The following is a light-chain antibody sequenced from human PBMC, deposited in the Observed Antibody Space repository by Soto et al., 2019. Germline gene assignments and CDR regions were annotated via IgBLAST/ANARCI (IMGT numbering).Light chain of an antibody. V-gene: IGLV2-14*03. CDR3: SSYTSSSTVV. Sequence: QSVLTQPASVSGSLGQSITISCTGTSSDVGGYNYVSWYQQHPGQAPKLMIFDVINRPSGISDRFSGSKSDNTASLTISGLQAEDEAEYYCSSYTSSSTVVFGGGTKVTVL. CDR1: SSDVGGYNY. CDR2: DVI. J-gene: IGLJ2*01.